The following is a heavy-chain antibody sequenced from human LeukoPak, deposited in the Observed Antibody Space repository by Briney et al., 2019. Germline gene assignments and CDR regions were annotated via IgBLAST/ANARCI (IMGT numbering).Heavy chain of an antibody. CDR2: IHIHTSGSP. Sequence: SQTLSLTCTVSDASISSGSYYWGWIQQPAGKGLEWIGRIHIHTSGSPDYSPSLKSRVTLSLDTSKDQFSLRLNSVTAADTAVYYCARVGDLWSSEIWGQGTMVTVSS. CDR3: ARVGDLWSSEI. V-gene: IGHV4-61*02. J-gene: IGHJ3*02. D-gene: IGHD3-3*01. CDR1: DASISSGSYY.